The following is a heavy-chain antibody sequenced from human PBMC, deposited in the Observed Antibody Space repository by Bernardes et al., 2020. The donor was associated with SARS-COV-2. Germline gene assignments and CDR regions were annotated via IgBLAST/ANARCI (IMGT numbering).Heavy chain of an antibody. CDR3: AKFSDGGLNYFDY. CDR2: ISWDGGST. J-gene: IGHJ4*02. V-gene: IGHV3-43*01. CDR1: GFTFDDYT. Sequence: GGSLRLSCAASGFTFDDYTMHWVRQAPGKGLEWVSLISWDGGSTYYADSVKGRFTISRDNNKNSLYLQMNSLRTEDTALYYCAKFSDGGLNYFDYWGQGTLVTVSS. D-gene: IGHD4-17*01.